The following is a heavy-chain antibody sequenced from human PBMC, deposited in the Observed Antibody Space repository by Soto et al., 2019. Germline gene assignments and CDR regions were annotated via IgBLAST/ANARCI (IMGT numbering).Heavy chain of an antibody. CDR3: AKGPNYDILTGYQISYYFDY. V-gene: IGHV3-23*01. Sequence: PGGSLRLSCAASGFTLSSYAMSWVRQAPGKGLEWVSAISGSGGSTYYADSVKGRFTISRDNSKNTLYLQMNSLRAEDTAVYYCAKGPNYDILTGYQISYYFDYWGQGTLVTVSS. D-gene: IGHD3-9*01. J-gene: IGHJ4*02. CDR1: GFTLSSYA. CDR2: ISGSGGST.